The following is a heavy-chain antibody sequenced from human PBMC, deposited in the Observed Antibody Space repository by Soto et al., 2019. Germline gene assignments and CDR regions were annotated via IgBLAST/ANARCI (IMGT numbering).Heavy chain of an antibody. CDR1: GYTLTELS. J-gene: IGHJ5*02. CDR2: LDPEVGEI. Sequence: ASVKVSCKVSGYTLTELSIQWVRQAPGKGLEWMGGLDPEVGEIVYAQKFQGRVTMTEDTSLDTAYMELSSLRSDDTAVYYCALGPYVEAAKWFDPWGRGTLVTVSS. D-gene: IGHD6-13*01. V-gene: IGHV1-24*01. CDR3: ALGPYVEAAKWFDP.